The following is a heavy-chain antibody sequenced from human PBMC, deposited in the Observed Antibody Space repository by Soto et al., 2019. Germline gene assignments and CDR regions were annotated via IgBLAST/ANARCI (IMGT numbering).Heavy chain of an antibody. CDR2: ISSRSSLI. J-gene: IGHJ5*02. Sequence: GGSLRLSCAASGFSFSSHSFNWVRQAPGQGLEWVAYISSRSSLILYADSVRGRFVISRDNALNSLYLQMNSPRDKDTAIYYWARERGEYDSGWYIDRWGQGTPVTVSS. D-gene: IGHD6-19*01. CDR3: ARERGEYDSGWYIDR. CDR1: GFSFSSHS. V-gene: IGHV3-21*06.